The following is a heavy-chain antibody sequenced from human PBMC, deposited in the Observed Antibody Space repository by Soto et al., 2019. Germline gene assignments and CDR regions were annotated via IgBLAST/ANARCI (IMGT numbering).Heavy chain of an antibody. J-gene: IGHJ6*03. CDR2: ISAYNGNT. D-gene: IGHD6-13*01. Sequence: ASVKVSCKASGYTFTSYGISWVRQAPGQGLEWMGWISAYNGNTNYAQKLQGRVTMTTDTSTSTAYMELRSLRSDDTAVYYCAIISSSWYEGYYYYMDVWGKGTTVTVSS. CDR3: AIISSSWYEGYYYYMDV. CDR1: GYTFTSYG. V-gene: IGHV1-18*01.